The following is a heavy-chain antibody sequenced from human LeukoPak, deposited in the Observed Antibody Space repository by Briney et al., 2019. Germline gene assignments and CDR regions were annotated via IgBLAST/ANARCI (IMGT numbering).Heavy chain of an antibody. Sequence: ASVKVSCKASGYTFTGYGISWVRQAPGQGLEWMGWISAYNGNTNYAQKFQGRVTMTTDTSTSTAYMELTSLRSDDTAVYYCARDRVTMIVVVGLSNAFDIWGQGTMVTVSS. CDR2: ISAYNGNT. CDR3: ARDRVTMIVVVGLSNAFDI. J-gene: IGHJ3*02. CDR1: GYTFTGYG. D-gene: IGHD3-22*01. V-gene: IGHV1-18*01.